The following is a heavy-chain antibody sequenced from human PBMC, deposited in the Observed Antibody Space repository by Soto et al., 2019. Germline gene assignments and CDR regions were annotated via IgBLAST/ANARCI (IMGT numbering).Heavy chain of an antibody. CDR3: ARTTVAFYFDC. D-gene: IGHD1-1*01. V-gene: IGHV3-64*01. CDR1: GFTFSTYS. CDR2: VISNGGST. Sequence: EVQLVESGGGLVQPGGSLRLSCAASGFTFSTYSMHWVRQAPGKGLEYVSGVISNGGSTFYANSVKGRFAISRDNSKITLYLQMDSLTADDMAVYYCARTTVAFYFDCWGQGTLVTVSS. J-gene: IGHJ4*02.